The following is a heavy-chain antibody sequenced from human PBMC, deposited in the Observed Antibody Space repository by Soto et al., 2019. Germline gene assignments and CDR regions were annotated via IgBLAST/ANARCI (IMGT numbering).Heavy chain of an antibody. CDR3: ARAFTILEGRHLSNWFDP. J-gene: IGHJ5*02. V-gene: IGHV4-31*03. Sequence: PSETLSLTCTVSGGSISSGGYYWSWIRQHPGKGLEWIGYIYYSGSTYYNPSLKSRVTISVDTSKNQFSLKLSSVTAADTAVYYCARAFTILEGRHLSNWFDPWGQGTLVTVSS. D-gene: IGHD3-3*01. CDR2: IYYSGST. CDR1: GGSISSGGYY.